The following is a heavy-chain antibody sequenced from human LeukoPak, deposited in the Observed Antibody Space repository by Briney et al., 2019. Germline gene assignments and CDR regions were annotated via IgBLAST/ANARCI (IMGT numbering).Heavy chain of an antibody. CDR1: GGSISSYY. CDR2: IYTSGST. J-gene: IGHJ6*02. CDR3: ARGRGSGWPHYYYYGMDV. V-gene: IGHV4-4*07. D-gene: IGHD6-19*01. Sequence: SETLSLTCTVSGGSISSYYWSWIRQPAGKGLEWIGRIYTSGSTNYNPSLKSRVTMSVDTSKNQFSLKLSSVTAADTAVYYCARGRGSGWPHYYYYGMDVWGQGTTVTVSS.